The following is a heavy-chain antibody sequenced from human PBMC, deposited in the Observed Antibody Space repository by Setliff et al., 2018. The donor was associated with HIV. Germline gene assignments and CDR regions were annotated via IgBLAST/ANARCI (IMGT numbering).Heavy chain of an antibody. CDR3: ARPRMFDSFDI. CDR1: GYMMFGYK. D-gene: IGHD3-10*02. V-gene: IGHV1-2*06. CDR2: ISPQNGVA. J-gene: IGHJ3*02. Sequence: ASVMVSCKVGGYMMFGYKMSWLRQAPGQGLEWIGRISPQNGVAEYAPKFLGRVTMTLDTSISTAFLEIPRVTSDDAAVYYCARPRMFDSFDIWGQGTMVTVSS.